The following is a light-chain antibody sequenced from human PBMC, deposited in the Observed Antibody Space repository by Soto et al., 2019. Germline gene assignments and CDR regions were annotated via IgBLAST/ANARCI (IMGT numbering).Light chain of an antibody. CDR1: QSVSSSY. CDR3: QHYGT. CDR2: GAS. Sequence: EIVLTQSPGNLSLSPGERATLSCRASQSVSSSYLAWYQQKPGQAPRLLIYGASSRATGIPDRFSGSGSGTDFTLTISRLEPEDFEVYYCQHYGTFGQGTKVDIK. V-gene: IGKV3-20*01. J-gene: IGKJ1*01.